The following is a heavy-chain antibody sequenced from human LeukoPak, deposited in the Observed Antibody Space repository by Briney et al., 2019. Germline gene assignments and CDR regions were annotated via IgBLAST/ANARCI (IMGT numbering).Heavy chain of an antibody. CDR1: GGSISSSSYY. CDR2: IYYSGST. D-gene: IGHD3-10*01. J-gene: IGHJ3*02. CDR3: ATATIWFGEPYNAFDI. Sequence: SETLSLTCTVSGGSISSSSYYWDWIRQPPGKGLEWIGSIYYSGSTYYNPSLKSRVTISVDTSKNQFSLKLSSVTAADTAVYYCATATIWFGEPYNAFDIWGQGTMVTVSS. V-gene: IGHV4-39*01.